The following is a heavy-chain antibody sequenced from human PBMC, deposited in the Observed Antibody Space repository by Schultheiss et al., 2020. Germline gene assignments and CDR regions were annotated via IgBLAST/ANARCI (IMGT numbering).Heavy chain of an antibody. J-gene: IGHJ4*02. D-gene: IGHD1-26*01. CDR3: ARLPCGMGMR. CDR1: GYTFTSYY. Sequence: ASVKVSCKASGYTFTSYYMHWVRQAPGQGLEWMGIINPSGGSTSYAQKLQGRVTMTRDTSISTAYLQWSSLKASDTAMYYCARLPCGMGMRWGQGTLVTVSS. V-gene: IGHV1-46*04. CDR2: INPSGGST.